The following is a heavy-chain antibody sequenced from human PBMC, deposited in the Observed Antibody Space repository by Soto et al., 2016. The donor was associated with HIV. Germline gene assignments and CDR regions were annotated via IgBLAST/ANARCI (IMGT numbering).Heavy chain of an antibody. CDR1: GGSISSYY. V-gene: IGHV4-59*01. CDR2: IYYSGST. Sequence: QVQLQESGPGLVKPSETLSLTCTVSGGSISSYYWSWIRQPPGKGLEWIGYIYYSGSTNYNPSLKSRVTISVDTSKNQFSLKLSSVTAADTAVYYCARGVPALATWGQGTLVTVSS. D-gene: IGHD5-12*01. CDR3: ARGVPALAT. J-gene: IGHJ4*02.